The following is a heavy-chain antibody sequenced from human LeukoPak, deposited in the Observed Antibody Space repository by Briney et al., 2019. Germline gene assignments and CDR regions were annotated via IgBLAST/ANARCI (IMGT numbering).Heavy chain of an antibody. CDR2: IYYSGST. Sequence: SETLSLTCTVSGGSISSSSYYWGWIRQPPGKGLEWIGSIYYSGSTYYNPSLKSRVTISVDTSKNQFSLKLSSVTAADTAVYYCARQRRDFDAFDIWGQGTMVTVSS. D-gene: IGHD3-3*01. J-gene: IGHJ3*02. V-gene: IGHV4-39*01. CDR3: ARQRRDFDAFDI. CDR1: GGSISSSSYY.